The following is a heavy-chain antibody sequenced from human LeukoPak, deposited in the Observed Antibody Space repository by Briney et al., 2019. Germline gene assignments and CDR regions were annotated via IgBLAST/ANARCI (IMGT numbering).Heavy chain of an antibody. CDR2: IYYSGST. Sequence: PSETLSLTCTGSGGSISTYYWSWLRQPPGKGLEGIGYIYYSGSTRYNPSLKSRVNISVDTSKSQFSLKLSSVTAADTALYYCARQGYFDFWSGYPYAFDVWGEGTMVTVSS. D-gene: IGHD3-3*01. CDR3: ARQGYFDFWSGYPYAFDV. V-gene: IGHV4-59*08. CDR1: GGSISTYY. J-gene: IGHJ3*01.